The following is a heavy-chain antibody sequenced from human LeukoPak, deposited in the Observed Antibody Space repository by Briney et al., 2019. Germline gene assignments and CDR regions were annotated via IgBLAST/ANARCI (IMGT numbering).Heavy chain of an antibody. CDR1: GYTFTGYY. D-gene: IGHD1-26*01. CDR3: AVGIVGATNYFDY. CDR2: INPNSGGT. V-gene: IGHV1-2*04. Sequence: ASVKVSCKASGYTFTGYYMHWVRQAPGQGLEWMGWINPNSGGTNYAQKFQGWVTMTRDTSISTAYMELSRLRSDDTAVYYCAVGIVGATNYFDYWGQGTLDTVSS. J-gene: IGHJ4*02.